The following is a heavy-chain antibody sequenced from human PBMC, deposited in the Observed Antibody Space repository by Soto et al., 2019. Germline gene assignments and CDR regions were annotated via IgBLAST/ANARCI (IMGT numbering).Heavy chain of an antibody. CDR3: ARDKDRQQLGGNYYYILDV. V-gene: IGHV1-69*12. Sequence: QVQLMQSGAEVKKPGSSVKVSCKASGGTFSTSAISWVRQAPGEGLEWVGGIMPVFATPDYAQKFQGRVTISADESTTTAYPELTSLTTDDTAVYYCARDKDRQQLGGNYYYILDVWGQGTAITVSS. CDR2: IMPVFATP. D-gene: IGHD3-3*02. J-gene: IGHJ6*02. CDR1: GGTFSTSA.